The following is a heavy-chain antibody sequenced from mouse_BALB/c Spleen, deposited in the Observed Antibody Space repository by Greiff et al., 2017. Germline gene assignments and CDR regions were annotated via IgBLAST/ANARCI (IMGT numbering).Heavy chain of an antibody. Sequence: VQLQQSGAELVRPGASVKFSCTASGFNFKDYYMHWVKQRPEQGLEWIGWIDPENGDTEYAPKFQGKATMTADTSSNTAYLQLSSLTSEDPAVYYCRGYRYDPYFDYWGQGTTLTVSS. V-gene: IGHV14-4*02. J-gene: IGHJ2*01. CDR2: IDPENGDT. D-gene: IGHD2-14*01. CDR3: RGYRYDPYFDY. CDR1: GFNFKDYY.